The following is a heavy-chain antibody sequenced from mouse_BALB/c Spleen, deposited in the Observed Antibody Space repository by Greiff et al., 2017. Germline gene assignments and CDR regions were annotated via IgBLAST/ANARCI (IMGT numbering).Heavy chain of an antibody. CDR3: ALYGNYQAWFAY. V-gene: IGHV3-1*02. D-gene: IGHD2-1*01. CDR2: IHYSGST. Sequence: DVQLQESGPDLVKPSQSLSLTCTVTGYSITSGYSWHWIRQFPGNKLEWMGYIHYSGSTNYNPSLKSRISITRDTSKNQFFLQLNSVTTEDTATYYCALYGNYQAWFAYWGQGTLVTVSA. J-gene: IGHJ3*01. CDR1: GYSITSGYS.